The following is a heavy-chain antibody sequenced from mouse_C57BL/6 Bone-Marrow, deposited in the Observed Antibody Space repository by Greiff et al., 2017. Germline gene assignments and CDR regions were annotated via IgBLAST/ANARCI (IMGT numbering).Heavy chain of an antibody. CDR2: IYPRSGNT. CDR3: AREANGDVRGGNY. V-gene: IGHV1-81*01. Sequence: QVQLQQSGAELARPGASVQLSCKASGYTFTSYGISWVKQRTGQGLEWIGAIYPRSGNTYYNEKFKGKATLTADKSSSTAYMELRSLTSEDSAVYFCAREANGDVRGGNYWGQGTTLTVSS. J-gene: IGHJ2*01. D-gene: IGHD4-1*01. CDR1: GYTFTSYG.